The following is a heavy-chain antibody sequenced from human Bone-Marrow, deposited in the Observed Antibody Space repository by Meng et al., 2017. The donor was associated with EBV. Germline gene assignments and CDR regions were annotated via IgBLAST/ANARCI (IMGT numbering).Heavy chain of an antibody. V-gene: IGHV3-30*01. CDR1: GFTFSSHA. CDR2: ISYDGSKK. CDR3: ARGTTTVTTKYYFDH. D-gene: IGHD4-17*01. Sequence: QVKLVESGGSVVQPGRSLRLSCVASGFTFSSHAMHWVRQAPGKGLEWVAFISYDGSKKYYVDSVEGRFTISRDNSKNTLYVEMNSLRTEDTSIYYCARGTTTVTTKYYFDHWGQGTLVTVSS. J-gene: IGHJ4*02.